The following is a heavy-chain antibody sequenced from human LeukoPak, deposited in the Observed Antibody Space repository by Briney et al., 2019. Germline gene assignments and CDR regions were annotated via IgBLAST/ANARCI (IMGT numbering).Heavy chain of an antibody. V-gene: IGHV3-21*01. CDR3: ARDPTVEMATIFDY. CDR1: GFTFSSYS. Sequence: GGSLRLSCAASGFTFSSYSMNWVRQAPGKGLEWVSSISSSSSYIYYADSVKGRFTISRDNAKNSLYLQMNSLRAEDTAVYYCARDPTVEMATIFDYWGQGTLVTVSS. D-gene: IGHD5-24*01. CDR2: ISSSSSYI. J-gene: IGHJ4*02.